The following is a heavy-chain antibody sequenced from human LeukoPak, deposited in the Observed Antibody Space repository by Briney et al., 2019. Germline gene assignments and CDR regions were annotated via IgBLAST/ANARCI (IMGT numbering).Heavy chain of an antibody. J-gene: IGHJ2*01. CDR1: GFTFSSYA. Sequence: GGSLRLSCAASGFTFSSYAMHWVRQAPGKGLEYVSAISSNGGSTGYANSVKGRFTITRDSSKNTLYLQMGSLGPEDMAVYYCAREAAAGTAWYWYFDLWGRGTLVTVSS. V-gene: IGHV3-64*01. D-gene: IGHD6-13*01. CDR2: ISSNGGST. CDR3: AREAAAGTAWYWYFDL.